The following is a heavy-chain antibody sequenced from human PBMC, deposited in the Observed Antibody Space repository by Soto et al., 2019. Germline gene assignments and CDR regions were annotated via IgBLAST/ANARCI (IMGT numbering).Heavy chain of an antibody. CDR1: GFTFSSYS. Sequence: GGSLRLSCAASGFTFSSYSMNWVRQAPGKALEWVSSISSSSSYIYYADSVKGRFTISRDNAKNSLYLQRDSLRAEDTAVYYCASTVDTAIPYFDYWGQGTLVTVSS. CDR2: ISSSSSYI. J-gene: IGHJ4*02. D-gene: IGHD5-18*01. V-gene: IGHV3-21*01. CDR3: ASTVDTAIPYFDY.